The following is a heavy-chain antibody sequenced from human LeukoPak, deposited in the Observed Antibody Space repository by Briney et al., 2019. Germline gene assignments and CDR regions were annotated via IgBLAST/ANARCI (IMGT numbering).Heavy chain of an antibody. J-gene: IGHJ3*02. Sequence: GESLKISCKGSGYSFTSYWIGWVRQMPGKGLEWMGIIYPGDSDTRYSPSFQGQVTISADKSISTAYLQWSSLKASDTAMYYCARHLTGGSYTDAFDIWGQGTMVTVSS. CDR1: GYSFTSYW. V-gene: IGHV5-51*01. CDR3: ARHLTGGSYTDAFDI. CDR2: IYPGDSDT. D-gene: IGHD3-16*01.